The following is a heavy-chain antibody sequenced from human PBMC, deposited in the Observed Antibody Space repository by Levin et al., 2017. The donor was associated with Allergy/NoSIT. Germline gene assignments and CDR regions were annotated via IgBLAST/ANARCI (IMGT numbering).Heavy chain of an antibody. CDR3: SRDNIGLADAVEV. Sequence: GGSLRLSCAASGFTFDDYAMHWVRQAPGKGLEWVSGISWNSGSIGYADSVKGRFTISRDNAKNSLYLQMNSLLTEDTALYYCSRDNIGLADAVEVWGQGAMVIVSS. J-gene: IGHJ3*01. D-gene: IGHD6-19*01. CDR1: GFTFDDYA. CDR2: ISWNSGSI. V-gene: IGHV3-9*01.